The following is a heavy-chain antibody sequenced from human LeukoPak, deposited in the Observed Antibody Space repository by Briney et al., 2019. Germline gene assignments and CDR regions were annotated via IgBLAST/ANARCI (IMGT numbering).Heavy chain of an antibody. D-gene: IGHD1-7*01. Sequence: ASVKVSCKASGYTFTSYYMHWVRQAPGQGLEWMGGIIPIFGTANYAQKFQGRVTITADESTSTAYMELSSLRSEDTAVYYCATRDLQTGTLDYWGQGTLVTVSS. CDR1: GYTFTSYY. J-gene: IGHJ4*02. V-gene: IGHV1-69*13. CDR2: IIPIFGTA. CDR3: ATRDLQTGTLDY.